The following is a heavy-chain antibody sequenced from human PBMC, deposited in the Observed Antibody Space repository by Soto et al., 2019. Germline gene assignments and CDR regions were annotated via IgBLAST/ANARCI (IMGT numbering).Heavy chain of an antibody. CDR3: ARDGAAAGFYGMDV. CDR1: GCTFSSYG. D-gene: IGHD6-13*01. V-gene: IGHV3-33*01. J-gene: IGHJ6*02. CDR2: IWYDGSNK. Sequence: GGSLRLSCAASGCTFSSYGMHWVRQAPGKGLEWVAVIWYDGSNKYYADSVKGRFTISRDNSKNTLYLQMNSLRAEDTAVYYCARDGAAAGFYGMDVWGQGTTVTVSS.